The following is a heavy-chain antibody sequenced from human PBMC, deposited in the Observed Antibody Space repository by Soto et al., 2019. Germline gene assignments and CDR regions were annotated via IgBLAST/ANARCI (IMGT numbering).Heavy chain of an antibody. CDR3: ARHGSRQQQPWDNWFDP. CDR2: INHSGST. V-gene: IGHV4-34*01. J-gene: IGHJ5*02. D-gene: IGHD6-13*01. CDR1: GVFFSGYY. Sequence: SETLSLTCAVYGVFFSGYYWSWIRQPPGKGLEWIGEINHSGSTNYSPSFQGQVTISADKSISTAYLQWSSLKASDTAMYYCARHGSRQQQPWDNWFDPWGQGTLVTVSS.